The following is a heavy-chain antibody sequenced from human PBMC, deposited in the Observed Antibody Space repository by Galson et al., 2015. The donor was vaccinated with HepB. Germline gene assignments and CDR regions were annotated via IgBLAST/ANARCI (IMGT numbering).Heavy chain of an antibody. CDR2: ISGSGGST. J-gene: IGHJ4*02. D-gene: IGHD3/OR15-3a*01. CDR3: AKVDRPNYFDY. CDR1: GFTFSSYA. V-gene: IGHV3-23*01. Sequence: SLKLSCAASGFTFSSYAMSWVRQAPGKGLEWVSAISGSGGSTYYADSVKGRFTISRVNSKNTLYLQMNSLRAEDTAVYYCAKVDRPNYFDYWGQGTLVTVSS.